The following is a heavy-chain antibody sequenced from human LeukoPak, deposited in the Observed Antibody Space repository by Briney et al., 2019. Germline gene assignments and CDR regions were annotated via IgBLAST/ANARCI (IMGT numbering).Heavy chain of an antibody. Sequence: SETLSLTCTVSGGSISSYYWSWIRQPPGKGLEWIGYIYYSGSTNYNPSLKSRVTISVDTSKNQFSLKLSSVTAVDTAVYYCAREDYSGWSQQGVGMDVWGQGTTVTVSS. CDR2: IYYSGST. CDR3: AREDYSGWSQQGVGMDV. V-gene: IGHV4-59*01. D-gene: IGHD6-19*01. J-gene: IGHJ6*02. CDR1: GGSISSYY.